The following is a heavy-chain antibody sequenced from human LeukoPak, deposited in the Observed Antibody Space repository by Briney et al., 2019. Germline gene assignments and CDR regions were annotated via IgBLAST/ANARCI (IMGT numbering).Heavy chain of an antibody. J-gene: IGHJ4*02. CDR2: IYHSGST. D-gene: IGHD1-26*01. CDR1: GYSISSGYY. Sequence: PSETLSLTCTVSGYSISSGYYWGWIRQPPGKGLEWIGSIYHSGSTYYNPSLKSRVTISVDTSKNQFSLKLSSVTAADTAVYYCASSVGAIRGPFDYWGQGTLDTVSS. CDR3: ASSVGAIRGPFDY. V-gene: IGHV4-38-2*02.